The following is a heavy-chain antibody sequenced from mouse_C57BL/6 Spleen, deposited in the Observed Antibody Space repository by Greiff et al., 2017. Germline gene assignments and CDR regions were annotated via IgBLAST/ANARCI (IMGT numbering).Heavy chain of an antibody. CDR3: ARRSSGYGAMDY. V-gene: IGHV1-54*01. Sequence: VQLQQSGAELVRPGTSVKVSCKASGYAFTNYLIEWVKQRPGQGLEWIGVINPGSGGTNYNEKFKGKATLTADKSSSTAYMQLSSLTSEDSAVYFCARRSSGYGAMDYWGQGTTLTVSS. J-gene: IGHJ2*01. CDR2: INPGSGGT. CDR1: GYAFTNYL. D-gene: IGHD3-2*02.